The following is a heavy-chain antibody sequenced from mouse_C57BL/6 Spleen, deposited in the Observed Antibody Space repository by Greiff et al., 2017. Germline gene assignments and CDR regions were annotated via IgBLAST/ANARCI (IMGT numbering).Heavy chain of an antibody. CDR2: IWSVGST. CDR1: GFSLTCYG. CDR3: ARDSSCGNYFDY. V-gene: IGHV2-2*01. Sequence: QVQLQQSGPGLVQPSQSLSISCTVSGFSLTCYGVHWVRQSPGKGLEWLGVIWSVGSTDYNAAFIPRLSISKYNAKSKVFCKMSSLQADDTAIYYCARDSSCGNYFDYWGQGTTRTVSS. J-gene: IGHJ2*01. D-gene: IGHD3-2*01.